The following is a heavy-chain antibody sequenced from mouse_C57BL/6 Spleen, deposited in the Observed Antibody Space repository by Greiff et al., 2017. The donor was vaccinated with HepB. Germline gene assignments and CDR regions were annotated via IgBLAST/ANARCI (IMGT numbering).Heavy chain of an antibody. J-gene: IGHJ1*03. CDR2: IDPDNGDT. CDR3: TSGWCGNSWCFDD. D-gene: IGHD2-1*01. CDR1: GFTFTDDY. Sequence: VQLQQSGAELVRPGASVKLSCTASGFTFTDDYMHWVKQRPEQGLEWIGWIDPDNGDTEYASKFQGKATITADTSSNTAYLQLSSLTSEDTAVYYCTSGWCGNSWCFDDWGTGTTVTVSS. V-gene: IGHV14-4*01.